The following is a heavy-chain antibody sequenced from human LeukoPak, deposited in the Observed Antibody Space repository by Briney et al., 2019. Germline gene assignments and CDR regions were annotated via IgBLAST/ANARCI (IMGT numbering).Heavy chain of an antibody. V-gene: IGHV4-39*07. CDR3: ARTYYDSSGYYQTLPPYYFDY. CDR1: GGSISSSSYY. CDR2: INHSGST. D-gene: IGHD3-22*01. J-gene: IGHJ4*02. Sequence: SETLSLTCTVSGGSISSSSYYWGWIRQPPGKGLEWIGEINHSGSTNYNPSLKSRVTISVDTSKNQFSLKLSSVTAADTAVYYCARTYYDSSGYYQTLPPYYFDYWGQGTLVTVSS.